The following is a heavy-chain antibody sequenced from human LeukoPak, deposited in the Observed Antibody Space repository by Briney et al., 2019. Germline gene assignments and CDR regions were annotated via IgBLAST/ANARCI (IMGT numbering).Heavy chain of an antibody. J-gene: IGHJ4*02. V-gene: IGHV3-30-3*01. Sequence: GGSLRLSCAASGFTFTSYAMHWVRQAPGKGLEWVAVISYDGSNKYYADSVKGRFTISRDNSKNTLYLQMNSLRAEDTAVYYCARDYDILTGYLDYWGQGTLVTVSS. CDR3: ARDYDILTGYLDY. D-gene: IGHD3-9*01. CDR1: GFTFTSYA. CDR2: ISYDGSNK.